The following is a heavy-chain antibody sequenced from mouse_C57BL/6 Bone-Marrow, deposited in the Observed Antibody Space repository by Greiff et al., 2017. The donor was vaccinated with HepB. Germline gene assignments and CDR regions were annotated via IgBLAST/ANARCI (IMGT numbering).Heavy chain of an antibody. D-gene: IGHD2-1*01. V-gene: IGHV3-6*01. Sequence: EVKLMESGPGLVKPSQSLSLTCSVTGYSITSGYYWNWIRQFPGNKLEWMGYISYDGSNNYNPSLKNRISITRDTSKNQFFLKLNSVTTEDTATYYCARDLYGNLSGGWGQGTTLTVSS. CDR2: ISYDGSN. CDR3: ARDLYGNLSGG. J-gene: IGHJ2*01. CDR1: GYSITSGYY.